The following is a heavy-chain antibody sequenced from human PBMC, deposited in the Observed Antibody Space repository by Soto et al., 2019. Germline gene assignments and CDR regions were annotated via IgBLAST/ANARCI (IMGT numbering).Heavy chain of an antibody. CDR3: ARVLSRAHDY. CDR2: LYAGGYS. J-gene: IGHJ4*02. D-gene: IGHD3-16*01. Sequence: VESLRISCAASGFDVSSNHMSWVRQAPGKGLEWASILYAGGYSYYSDSVMGRFTISRGNSKNTLYLQMNSLRAEDTAVYFCARVLSRAHDYWGQGSQVTVSS. CDR1: GFDVSSNH. V-gene: IGHV3-53*01.